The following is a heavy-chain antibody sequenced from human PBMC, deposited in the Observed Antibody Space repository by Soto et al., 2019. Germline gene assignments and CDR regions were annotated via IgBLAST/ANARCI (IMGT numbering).Heavy chain of an antibody. D-gene: IGHD3-10*01. CDR1: GGSISSGGYY. V-gene: IGHV4-31*03. J-gene: IGHJ6*02. CDR3: ARVVGTMVRGVTPTDHYYYYGMDV. Sequence: SETLSLTCTVSGGSISSGGYYWSWIRQHPGKGLEWIGYIYYSGSTYYNPSLKSRVTISVDTSKNQFSLKLSSATAADTAVYYCARVVGTMVRGVTPTDHYYYYGMDVWGQGTTVTVSS. CDR2: IYYSGST.